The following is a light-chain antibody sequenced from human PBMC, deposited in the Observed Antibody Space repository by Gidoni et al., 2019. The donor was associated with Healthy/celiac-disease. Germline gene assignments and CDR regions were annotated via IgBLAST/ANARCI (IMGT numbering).Light chain of an antibody. Sequence: ILMTLSPLSLPVNPGVPASISCRSSQSPLHSNGYNYLDWYLQKPGQSPQLLIYLGSNRASGVPDRFSGSGSGTDFTLKISRVEAEDVGGYYGMQALQTLTFGPGTKVDIK. CDR3: MQALQTLT. V-gene: IGKV2-28*01. CDR2: LGS. J-gene: IGKJ3*01. CDR1: QSPLHSNGYNY.